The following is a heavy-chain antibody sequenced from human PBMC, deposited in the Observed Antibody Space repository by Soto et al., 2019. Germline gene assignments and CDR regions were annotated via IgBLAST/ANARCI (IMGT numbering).Heavy chain of an antibody. Sequence: ASVKVSCKASGYTFTSYAMHWVRQAPGQRLEWMGWINAGNGNTKYSQKFQGRVTITRDTSASTAYMELSSLRSEDTAVYYCASPGRYYYGSGSYHYYGTDVWGQGTTVTVSS. J-gene: IGHJ6*02. D-gene: IGHD3-10*01. CDR3: ASPGRYYYGSGSYHYYGTDV. CDR1: GYTFTSYA. CDR2: INAGNGNT. V-gene: IGHV1-3*01.